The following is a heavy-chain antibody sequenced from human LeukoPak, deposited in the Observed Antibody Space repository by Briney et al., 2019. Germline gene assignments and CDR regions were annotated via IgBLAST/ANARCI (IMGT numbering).Heavy chain of an antibody. V-gene: IGHV3-21*01. J-gene: IGHJ4*02. CDR3: ARTYGDPGDY. D-gene: IGHD4-17*01. CDR1: GFTFSHYT. Sequence: GGSLRLSCAASGFTFSHYTMNWVRQAPGKGLEWVSSISPTGTYIYYADSVKGRFTISRDNAKNSLYLQMNSLRAEDTAVYYCARTYGDPGDYWGQGTLVTVSS. CDR2: ISPTGTYI.